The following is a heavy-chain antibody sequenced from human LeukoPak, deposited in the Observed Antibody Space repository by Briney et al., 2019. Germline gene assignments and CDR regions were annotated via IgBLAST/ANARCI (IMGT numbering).Heavy chain of an antibody. CDR1: GGSISSYY. CDR3: ARVRQRYVDY. CDR2: IYYSGRT. V-gene: IGHV4-59*01. Sequence: SATLSLTCSVSGGSISSYYWSWIRQPPGKGLEWIGYIYYSGRTSYNPSLKSRVTISVDTSKNQFSLRLSSVTAADTAVYYCARVRQRYVDYWGQGTLVTVSS. J-gene: IGHJ4*02. D-gene: IGHD6-25*01.